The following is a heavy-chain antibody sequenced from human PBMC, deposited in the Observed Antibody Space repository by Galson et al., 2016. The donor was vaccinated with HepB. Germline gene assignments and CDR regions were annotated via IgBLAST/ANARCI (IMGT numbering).Heavy chain of an antibody. D-gene: IGHD3-3*01. CDR3: TSHGTTNSGVVIFASPPPYYYSGLDV. CDR2: ITQHGSEK. CDR1: GFTFSSHW. J-gene: IGHJ6*02. V-gene: IGHV3-7*01. Sequence: SLRLSCAASGFTFSSHWMSWVRQAPGKGLEWVANITQHGSEKYYVDSVKGRSIISRDNTKNSLFMQMNSLRAEDTAVYCCTSHGTTNSGVVIFASPPPYYYSGLDVWGQGTTVTVSS.